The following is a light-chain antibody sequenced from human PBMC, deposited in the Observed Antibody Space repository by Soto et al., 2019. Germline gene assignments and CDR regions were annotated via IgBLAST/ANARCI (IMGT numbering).Light chain of an antibody. CDR3: QQYDRSPPLP. CDR1: QSVSSNY. J-gene: IGKJ4*01. Sequence: LVLTQAPGTLSLSPGERATLSCRASQSVSSNYLAWYQQKPGQAPRLLIYGASSRATGIPDRFSGSGSGTDFTLTISGLEPEDFAVYYCQQYDRSPPLPFGGGTKVDIK. CDR2: GAS. V-gene: IGKV3-20*01.